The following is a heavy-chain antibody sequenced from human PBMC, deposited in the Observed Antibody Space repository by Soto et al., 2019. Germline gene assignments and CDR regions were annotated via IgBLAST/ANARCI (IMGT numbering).Heavy chain of an antibody. CDR2: INPSGGST. D-gene: IGHD6-13*01. Sequence: ASVKVSCKASGYTFTSYYMHWVRQAPGQGLEWMGIINPSGGSTSYAQKFQGRVTMTRDTSTSTVYMELSSLRSEDTAVYYCATYSSSWYFRPHYGMDVWGQGTTVTVSS. CDR1: GYTFTSYY. CDR3: ATYSSSWYFRPHYGMDV. V-gene: IGHV1-46*01. J-gene: IGHJ6*02.